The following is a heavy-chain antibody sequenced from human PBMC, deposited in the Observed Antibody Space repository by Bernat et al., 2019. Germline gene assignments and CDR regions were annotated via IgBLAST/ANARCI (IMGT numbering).Heavy chain of an antibody. V-gene: IGHV3-33*06. CDR3: AKGTSGAGDFDY. D-gene: IGHD3-3*02. Sequence: QVQLLESGGGVVQAGRSLRLSCAASGYTFSKSGMHWVRQAPGKGLEWVAVIWGDGSKKFYADYVKGRFSMSKDDSKNTLYLQMNSLTAEDPAVYYCAKGTSGAGDFDYWGQGALVTVSS. CDR2: IWGDGSKK. CDR1: GYTFSKSG. J-gene: IGHJ4*02.